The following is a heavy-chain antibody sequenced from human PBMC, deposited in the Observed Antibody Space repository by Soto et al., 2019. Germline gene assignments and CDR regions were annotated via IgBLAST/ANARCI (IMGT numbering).Heavy chain of an antibody. V-gene: IGHV3-66*01. CDR3: AREIYSSSSLFNYYYYYMDV. J-gene: IGHJ6*03. Sequence: EVQLVESGGGLVQPGGSLRLSCAASGFTVSSNYMSWVRQAPGKGLEWVSGIYSGGSTYYADSVKGRITISRDNSKHTLYLQMNSLRAEDTAVYDCAREIYSSSSLFNYYYYYMDVWGKGTTVTVSS. CDR2: IYSGGST. CDR1: GFTVSSNY. D-gene: IGHD6-6*01.